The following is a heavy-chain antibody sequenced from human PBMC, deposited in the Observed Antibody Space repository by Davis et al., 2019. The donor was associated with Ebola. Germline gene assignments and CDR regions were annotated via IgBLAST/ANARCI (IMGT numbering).Heavy chain of an antibody. CDR1: GGSISSSSYY. Sequence: SETLSLTCTVSGGSISSSSYYWGWIRQPPGKGLEWIRSIYYSGITNYNPSLKSRVTISVDTSKNQFSLKLSSVTAADTAVYYCARGGPFLEWLLMDLWGQGTLVTVSS. V-gene: IGHV4-39*07. D-gene: IGHD3-3*02. CDR2: IYYSGIT. J-gene: IGHJ5*02. CDR3: ARGGPFLEWLLMDL.